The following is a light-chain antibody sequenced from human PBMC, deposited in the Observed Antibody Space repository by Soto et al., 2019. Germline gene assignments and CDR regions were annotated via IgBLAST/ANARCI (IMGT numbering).Light chain of an antibody. V-gene: IGLV2-14*03. J-gene: IGLJ1*01. CDR3: SSYTGSTSLVYV. CDR2: DVA. Sequence: QSALAQPASVSGSPGQSISISCTGTSSDVGRYNFVSRYQQRPGKAPKLIIYDVANRPSGVSTRFSGSKSGNTASLTISGLQAEDEADYYCSSYTGSTSLVYVFGTGTKLTVL. CDR1: SSDVGRYNF.